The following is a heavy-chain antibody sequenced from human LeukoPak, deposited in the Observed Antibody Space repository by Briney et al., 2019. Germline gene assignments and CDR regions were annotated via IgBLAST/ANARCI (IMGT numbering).Heavy chain of an antibody. CDR3: ARTFDAFDI. V-gene: IGHV4-59*01. J-gene: IGHJ3*02. CDR2: VDYSGST. Sequence: SETLSLNCTVSADSISNYYWSWIRQTPGKGLEWIGYVDYSGSTNYNPSLKSRVTISIDTSKDQFSLKLSSVTAADTALYYCARTFDAFDIWGQGTKVTVSS. CDR1: ADSISNYY.